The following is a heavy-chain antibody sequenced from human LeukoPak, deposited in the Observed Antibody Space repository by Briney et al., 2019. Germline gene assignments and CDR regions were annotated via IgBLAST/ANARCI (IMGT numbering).Heavy chain of an antibody. D-gene: IGHD6-13*01. J-gene: IGHJ6*03. CDR1: GGSISSSSYY. CDR2: IYYSGST. V-gene: IGHV4-39*07. Sequence: SETLSLTCTVSGGSISSSSYYWGWIRQPPGKGLEWIGSIYYSGSTYYNPSLKSRVTISVDTSKNQFSLKLSSVTAADTAVYYCAREFRSKAAAGTFYYYYMDVWGKGTTVTVSS. CDR3: AREFRSKAAAGTFYYYYMDV.